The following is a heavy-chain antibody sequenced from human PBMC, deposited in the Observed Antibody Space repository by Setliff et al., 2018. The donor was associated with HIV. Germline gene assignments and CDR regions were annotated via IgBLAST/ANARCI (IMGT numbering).Heavy chain of an antibody. CDR1: GGSISSHY. CDR3: ARHDYYDSSGYLLGEYFHH. V-gene: IGHV4-59*08. D-gene: IGHD3-22*01. CDR2: IYYSGST. J-gene: IGHJ1*01. Sequence: PSETLSLTCTVSGGSISSHYWSWIRQPPGKGLEWIGYIYYSGSTKYNSSLKSRVTISVDTSKNQFSPKLSSVTAADTAVYYCARHDYYDSSGYLLGEYFHHWGQGTLVTVSS.